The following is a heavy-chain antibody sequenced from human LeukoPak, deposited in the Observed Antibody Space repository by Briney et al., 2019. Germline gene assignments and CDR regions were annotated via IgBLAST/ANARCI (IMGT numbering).Heavy chain of an antibody. CDR2: ISGSGGSK. J-gene: IGHJ4*02. CDR3: AKAGGFCSGTSCPTDS. V-gene: IGHV3-23*01. Sequence: GGSLRLPCAASGFTFSSYAMSWVRQAPGKGLEWVSSISGSGGSKYFADSVTGRFTISRDISMNTLYLQMNSLRAEDTAVYYCAKAGGFCSGTSCPTDSWGQGTLVTVSS. CDR1: GFTFSSYA. D-gene: IGHD2-2*01.